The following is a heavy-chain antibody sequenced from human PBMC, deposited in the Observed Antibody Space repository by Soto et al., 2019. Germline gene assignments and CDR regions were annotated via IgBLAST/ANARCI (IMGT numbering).Heavy chain of an antibody. CDR2: INPSGGTS. J-gene: IGHJ4*02. D-gene: IGHD3-22*01. CDR1: GYSFTSYY. Sequence: ASVKVSCKASGYSFTSYYMHWVRQAPGQGLEWMGVINPSGGTSTYSQNFQGRVTMTRDTSTSTVYMELSSLRSEDTAVYYCARGGYFDSSNYLAYWGLGTLVTVSS. CDR3: ARGGYFDSSNYLAY. V-gene: IGHV1-46*01.